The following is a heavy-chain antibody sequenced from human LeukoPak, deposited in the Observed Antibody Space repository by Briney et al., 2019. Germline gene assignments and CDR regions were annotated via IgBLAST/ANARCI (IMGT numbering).Heavy chain of an antibody. V-gene: IGHV3-23*01. D-gene: IGHD6-19*01. CDR1: GFTFSSYA. Sequence: SGGSLRLSCAASGFTFSSYAMSWVRQAPGKGLEWVSVISGSGGSTYYADSVKGRFTISRDNSKNTLYLQMSSLRADDTAVYYCANSLAVTGLFDYWGQGSLVTVSS. J-gene: IGHJ4*02. CDR2: ISGSGGST. CDR3: ANSLAVTGLFDY.